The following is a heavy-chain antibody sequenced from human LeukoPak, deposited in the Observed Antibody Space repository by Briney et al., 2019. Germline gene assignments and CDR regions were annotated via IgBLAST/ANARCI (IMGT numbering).Heavy chain of an antibody. J-gene: IGHJ3*02. Sequence: GGSLRLSCAASGFTVSSNYMSWVRQAPGKGLEWVSVIYSGGSTYYADTAKGRFTISRDNSKNTLYLQMNSLRAEDTAVYYCARDRRYYDSSGYYYLDAFDIWGQGTMVTVSS. D-gene: IGHD3-22*01. CDR3: ARDRRYYDSSGYYYLDAFDI. V-gene: IGHV3-53*01. CDR1: GFTVSSNY. CDR2: IYSGGST.